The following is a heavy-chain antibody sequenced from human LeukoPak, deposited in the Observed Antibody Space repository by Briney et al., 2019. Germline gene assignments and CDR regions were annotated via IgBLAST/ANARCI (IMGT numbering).Heavy chain of an antibody. CDR2: IYTSGST. Sequence: SETLSLTCTVSGGSISSYYWSWIRQPAGKGLEWIGRIYTSGSTNYNPSLKSRVTMSVDTSKNQFSLKLSSVTAADTAVYYCARDRYFNLRHYYYYYMDVWGKGTTVTVSS. D-gene: IGHD2/OR15-2a*01. J-gene: IGHJ6*03. CDR3: ARDRYFNLRHYYYYYMDV. CDR1: GGSISSYY. V-gene: IGHV4-4*07.